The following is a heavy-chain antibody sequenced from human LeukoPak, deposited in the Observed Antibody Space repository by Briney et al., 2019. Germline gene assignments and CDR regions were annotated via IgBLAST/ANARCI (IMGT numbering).Heavy chain of an antibody. CDR2: MNPNSGNT. CDR3: ARGYYGSGSYYPSIDY. Sequence: GASVKVSCKASGGTFSSYAISWVRQAPGQGLEWMGWMNPNSGNTGYAQKFQGRVTMTRNTSISTAYMELSSLRSEDTAVYYCARGYYGSGSYYPSIDYWGQGTLVTVSS. D-gene: IGHD3-10*01. V-gene: IGHV1-8*02. CDR1: GGTFSSYA. J-gene: IGHJ4*02.